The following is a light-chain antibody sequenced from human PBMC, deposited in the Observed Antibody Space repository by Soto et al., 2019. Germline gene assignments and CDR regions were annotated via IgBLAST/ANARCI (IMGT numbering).Light chain of an antibody. CDR1: QSVSSR. V-gene: IGKV3-20*01. CDR2: DAF. J-gene: IGKJ5*01. CDR3: HQYGTTRIT. Sequence: MVLTHSPVSLSLSPWAGSTLCCRSSQSVSSRLASCQQKLYQAPTLLIYDAFNRATGILARFSGSGSETDFTLTISRLEPEDFAVYYCHQYGTTRITFGQGTRLE.